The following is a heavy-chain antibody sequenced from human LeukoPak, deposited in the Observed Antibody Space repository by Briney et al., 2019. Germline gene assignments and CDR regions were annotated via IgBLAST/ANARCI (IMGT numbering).Heavy chain of an antibody. CDR3: VRSYCSGGNCYADP. V-gene: IGHV1-18*01. CDR1: GYTFTNHG. CDR2: ISTYNGNT. Sequence: ASVKVSCKASGYTFTNHGISWVRQAPGQGLEWMGWISTYNGNTNYAQRLQGRATMTTDTSTTTAYMELRSLRYDDTAVYYCVRSYCSGGNCYADPWGQGTLVTVSS. J-gene: IGHJ5*02. D-gene: IGHD2-15*01.